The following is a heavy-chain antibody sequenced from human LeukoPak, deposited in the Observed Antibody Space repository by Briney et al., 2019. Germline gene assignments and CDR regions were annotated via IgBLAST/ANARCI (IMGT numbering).Heavy chain of an antibody. J-gene: IGHJ4*02. CDR3: ARASYDYVWGVYYFDY. CDR2: IKQDGSEK. Sequence: SGGSLRLSCAASGFTFSSYWMSWVRQAPGKGLEWVANIKQDGSEKYYVDSVKGRFTISRDNAKNSLYLQMNSLRAEDTAVYYCARASYDYVWGVYYFDYWGQGTLVTVSS. V-gene: IGHV3-7*01. CDR1: GFTFSSYW. D-gene: IGHD3-16*01.